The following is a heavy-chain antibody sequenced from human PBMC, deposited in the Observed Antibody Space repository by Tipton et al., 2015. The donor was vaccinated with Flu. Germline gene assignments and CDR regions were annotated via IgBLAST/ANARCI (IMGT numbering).Heavy chain of an antibody. D-gene: IGHD6-13*01. CDR1: GFTFNIYA. J-gene: IGHJ4*02. Sequence: SLRLSCAASGFTFNIYAMSWVRQAPGKGLEWVSSFSGSGGGTYYADSVKGRLTISRDNSRNTLYLHLNSVSAEDTAMYYCAKGSAAAEPSDFWGQGTLVTVST. V-gene: IGHV3-23*01. CDR2: FSGSGGGT. CDR3: AKGSAAAEPSDF.